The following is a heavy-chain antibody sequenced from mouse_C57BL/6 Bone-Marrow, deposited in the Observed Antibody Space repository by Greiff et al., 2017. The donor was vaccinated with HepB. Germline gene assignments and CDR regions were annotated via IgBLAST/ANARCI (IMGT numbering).Heavy chain of an antibody. CDR2: IDPENGDT. CDR3: TANVGVFFDY. V-gene: IGHV14-4*01. J-gene: IGHJ2*01. CDR1: GFNFKDDY. Sequence: VQLQQSGAELVRPGASVKLSCTASGFNFKDDYMHWVKQRPEQGLEWIGWIDPENGDTEYASKFQGKATITANTSSNTAYLQLSSLTSEDTAVYYGTANVGVFFDYWGRGTTLTVTA.